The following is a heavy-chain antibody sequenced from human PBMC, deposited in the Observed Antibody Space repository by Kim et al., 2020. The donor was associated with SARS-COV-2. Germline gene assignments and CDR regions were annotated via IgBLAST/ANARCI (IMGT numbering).Heavy chain of an antibody. Sequence: SETLSLTCTVSGGSISSYYWSWIRQPPGKGLEWIGYIYYSGSTNYNPSLKSRVTISVDTSKNQFSLKLSSVTAADTAVYYCARAHSYSSSWYGRWFDPWGQGTLVTVSS. V-gene: IGHV4-59*13. CDR2: IYYSGST. J-gene: IGHJ5*02. D-gene: IGHD6-13*01. CDR1: GGSISSYY. CDR3: ARAHSYSSSWYGRWFDP.